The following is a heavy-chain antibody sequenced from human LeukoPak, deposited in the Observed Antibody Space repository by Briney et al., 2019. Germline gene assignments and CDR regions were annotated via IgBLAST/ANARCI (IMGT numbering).Heavy chain of an antibody. CDR3: ARKSVPDY. J-gene: IGHJ4*02. CDR2: IKKDGSEK. Sequence: PGGALRLSCSAPGFTFCSYWMIWVRQASGKGLEWVANIKKDGSEKYYVDSLKGRFTISRDNAKNSLFLQMNSLRAEDTAVYYCARKSVPDYWGQGTLVTVSS. V-gene: IGHV3-7*01. CDR1: GFTFCSYW.